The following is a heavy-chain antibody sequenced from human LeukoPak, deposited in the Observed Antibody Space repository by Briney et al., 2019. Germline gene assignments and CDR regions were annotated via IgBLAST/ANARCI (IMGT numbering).Heavy chain of an antibody. J-gene: IGHJ5*02. CDR1: GYTFTSYA. V-gene: IGHV7-4-1*02. CDR2: INTNTGNP. Sequence: ASVKVSCKSSGYTFTSYAMNWVRQAPGQGLEWMGWINTNTGNPTYAQGFTGRFVFSLDTSVSTAYLQISSLKAEDTAVYYCARCRDYYDSSWFDPWGQGTLVTVSS. D-gene: IGHD3-22*01. CDR3: ARCRDYYDSSWFDP.